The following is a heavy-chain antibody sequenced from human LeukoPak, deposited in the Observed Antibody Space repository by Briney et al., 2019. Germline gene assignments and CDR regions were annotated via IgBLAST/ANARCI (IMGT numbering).Heavy chain of an antibody. Sequence: SQTLSLTCTVSGGSISSGSYYWSWIRQPAGKGLECIGRIYTSGSTNYNPSLKSRVTISVDTSKNQFSLKLSSVTAADTAVYYCARQGDYYDSSGIDAFDIWGQGTMVTVSS. V-gene: IGHV4-61*02. CDR1: GGSISSGSYY. J-gene: IGHJ3*02. CDR2: IYTSGST. D-gene: IGHD3-22*01. CDR3: ARQGDYYDSSGIDAFDI.